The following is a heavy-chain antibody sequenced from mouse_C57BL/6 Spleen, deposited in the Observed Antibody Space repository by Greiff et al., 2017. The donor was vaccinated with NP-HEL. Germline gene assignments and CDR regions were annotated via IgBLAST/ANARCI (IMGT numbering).Heavy chain of an antibody. D-gene: IGHD1-1*01. CDR3: ARDYGNRPDY. CDR2: ISSGSSTI. CDR1: GFTFSDYG. V-gene: IGHV5-17*01. J-gene: IGHJ2*01. Sequence: EVQVVESGGGLVKPGGSLKLSCAASGFTFSDYGMHWVRQAPEKGLEWVAYISSGSSTIYYAEKVKGRFTISRDNAKNTLFLQMTSLRSEDTAMYYCARDYGNRPDYWGQGTTLTVSS.